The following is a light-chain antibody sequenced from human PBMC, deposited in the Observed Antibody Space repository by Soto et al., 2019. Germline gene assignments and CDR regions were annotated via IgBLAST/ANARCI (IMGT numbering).Light chain of an antibody. J-gene: IGLJ1*01. CDR2: EGS. Sequence: QSALPQPASVSGSPGQSITISCTGTSSDVGTYNLVSWYQQYPGKAPKLMIYEGSKRPSGVSNRFSGSKSGNTASLTVSGLQAEDEADYYCCSYAGFSYVFGTGTKVTVL. V-gene: IGLV2-23*01. CDR3: CSYAGFSYV. CDR1: SSDVGTYNL.